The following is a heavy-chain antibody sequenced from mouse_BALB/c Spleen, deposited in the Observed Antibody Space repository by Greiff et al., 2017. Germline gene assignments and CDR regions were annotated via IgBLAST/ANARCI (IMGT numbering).Heavy chain of an antibody. Sequence: EVKLMESGPELVKPGASVKMSCKASGYTFTSYVMHWVKQKPGQGLEWIGYINPYNDGTKYNEKFKGKATLTSDKSSSTAYMELSSLTSEDSAVYYCARYGNYDSYWGQGTTLTVSS. CDR1: GYTFTSYV. D-gene: IGHD2-1*01. CDR2: INPYNDGT. CDR3: ARYGNYDSY. V-gene: IGHV1-14*01. J-gene: IGHJ2*01.